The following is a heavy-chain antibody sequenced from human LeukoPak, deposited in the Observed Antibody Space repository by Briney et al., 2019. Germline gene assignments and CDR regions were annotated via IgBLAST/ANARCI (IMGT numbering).Heavy chain of an antibody. CDR2: ISYDGSNK. J-gene: IGHJ6*01. CDR3: AKGRGSSWYWGYYGMDV. Sequence: PGRSLTLSCAASGFTFSSYGMHWVRQAPGKGLEWVAVISYDGSNKYYEDSVKGRFTISRDNSKNTLYLQMNSLRAEDTAVYYCAKGRGSSWYWGYYGMDVWGQGTTVTVSS. V-gene: IGHV3-30*18. CDR1: GFTFSSYG. D-gene: IGHD6-13*01.